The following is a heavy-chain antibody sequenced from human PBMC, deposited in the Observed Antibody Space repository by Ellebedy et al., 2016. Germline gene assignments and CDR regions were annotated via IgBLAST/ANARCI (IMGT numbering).Heavy chain of an antibody. CDR2: INPNSGGT. V-gene: IGHV1-2*02. J-gene: IGHJ4*02. CDR3: AREDKYQLLD. D-gene: IGHD2-2*01. Sequence: ASVKVSXKASGYTFTGYYMHRVRQAPGQGLEWMGWINPNSGGTNYAQKFQGRVTMTRDTSISTAYMELSSLRSEDTAVYYCAREDKYQLLDWGQGTLVTVSS. CDR1: GYTFTGYY.